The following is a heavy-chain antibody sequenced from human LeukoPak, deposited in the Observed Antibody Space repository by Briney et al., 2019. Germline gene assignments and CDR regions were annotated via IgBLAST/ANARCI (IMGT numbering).Heavy chain of an antibody. D-gene: IGHD3-10*01. Sequence: SLRLSWECIGVTFSAYDMAWGRQAPGQGLEWVSSIRSDNKPHFSESVKGRFAISRDNSKSMLFLQLNSLRAEDTALYYCARDLHYYGAMDVWGQGTTVTVSS. V-gene: IGHV3-23*05. CDR1: GVTFSAYD. CDR2: IRSDNKP. J-gene: IGHJ6*02. CDR3: ARDLHYYGAMDV.